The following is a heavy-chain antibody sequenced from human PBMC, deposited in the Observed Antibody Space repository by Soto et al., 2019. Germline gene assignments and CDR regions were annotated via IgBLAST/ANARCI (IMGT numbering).Heavy chain of an antibody. J-gene: IGHJ4*02. D-gene: IGHD2-8*02. CDR1: GGSFSGYY. CDR3: ARDKITGLFDY. V-gene: IGHV4-34*01. CDR2: INHSGST. Sequence: XXTLSLPCAVYGGSFSGYYWPWIRQPPGTGLEWIGEINHSGSTNYNPSLKSRVTISVDTSKNQFSLKLTYVTAADTAVYYCARDKITGLFDYWGQGTPVTVSS.